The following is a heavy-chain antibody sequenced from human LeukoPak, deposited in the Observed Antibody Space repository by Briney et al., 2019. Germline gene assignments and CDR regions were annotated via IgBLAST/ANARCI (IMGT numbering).Heavy chain of an antibody. CDR3: AKESSPDYDSSGYYFDY. D-gene: IGHD3-22*01. J-gene: IGHJ4*02. V-gene: IGHV3-30*18. CDR1: GFTFSSYG. Sequence: WRSLRLSCAASGFTFSSYGMHWVRQAPGKGLEWVAVISYDGSNKYYADSVKGRFTISRDNSKNTLYLQMNSLRAEDTAVYYCAKESSPDYDSSGYYFDYWGQGTLVTVSS. CDR2: ISYDGSNK.